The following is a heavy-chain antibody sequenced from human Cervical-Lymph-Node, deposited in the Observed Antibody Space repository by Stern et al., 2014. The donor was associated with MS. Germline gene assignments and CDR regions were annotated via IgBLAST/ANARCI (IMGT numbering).Heavy chain of an antibody. D-gene: IGHD1-26*01. Sequence: QVTLRESGPTLVKPTQTLTLTCDFSGFSLITSGVGVGWIRQPPGKALEWLALLYWDDEKRYSPSLKNRLSIITDTAKNQVVLTMTNMDPVDTGTYYCAHRSTSVAGAWASWGQGILVVVSS. CDR2: LYWDDEK. CDR1: GFSLITSGVG. J-gene: IGHJ5*02. V-gene: IGHV2-5*02. CDR3: AHRSTSVAGAWAS.